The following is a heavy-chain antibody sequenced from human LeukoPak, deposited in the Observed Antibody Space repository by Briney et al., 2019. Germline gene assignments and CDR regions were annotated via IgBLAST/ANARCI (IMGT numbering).Heavy chain of an antibody. CDR1: GGSISSGSYY. V-gene: IGHV4-61*02. Sequence: SETLSLTCNISGGSISSGSYYWSWIRQPAGKGLEWNVRIYTSGRTSNNPSVTSRVTIAVDTSKNQFSLKLSSVTAADTAVYYCARDLLFPICGVAIDVFYIWGQGTMVTGSS. J-gene: IGHJ3*02. CDR2: IYTSGRT. CDR3: ARDLLFPICGVAIDVFYI. D-gene: IGHD3-3*01.